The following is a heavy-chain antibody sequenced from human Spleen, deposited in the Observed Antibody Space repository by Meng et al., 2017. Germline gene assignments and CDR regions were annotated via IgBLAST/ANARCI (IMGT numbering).Heavy chain of an antibody. CDR2: IPQRSSS. V-gene: IGHV4-4*02. Sequence: QVQLQESGAGLVRPSQTLSLTGAVSGDSITNHNWWAWVRQPPGKGLEWIGEIPQRSSSAYNPSLKSRVSMSIDKSKNLFSLKLTSVTAAGTAVYHCLRGSGGSVWGQGTLVTVSS. CDR1: GDSITNHNW. D-gene: IGHD3-10*01. J-gene: IGHJ1*01. CDR3: LRGSGGSV.